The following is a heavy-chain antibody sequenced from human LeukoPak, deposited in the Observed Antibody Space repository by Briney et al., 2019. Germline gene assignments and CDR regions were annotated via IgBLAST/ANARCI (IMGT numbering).Heavy chain of an antibody. CDR2: IKQDGSEK. D-gene: IGHD1-26*01. J-gene: IGHJ4*02. Sequence: GGSLRLSCAASGFTFSNYWMTWVRQAPGKGLEWVATIKQDGSEKYYVDSVKGRFTISRDNAKNSLYLQMNSLGAEDTAVYYCARDKIVGATHFDYWGQGTLVTVSS. CDR1: GFTFSNYW. CDR3: ARDKIVGATHFDY. V-gene: IGHV3-7*01.